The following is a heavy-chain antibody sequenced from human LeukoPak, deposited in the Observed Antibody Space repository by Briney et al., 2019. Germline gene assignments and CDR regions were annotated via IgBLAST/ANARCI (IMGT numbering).Heavy chain of an antibody. CDR1: GFTFSDYY. D-gene: IGHD3-10*01. J-gene: IGHJ6*02. V-gene: IGHV3-11*05. Sequence: GGSLRLSCAASGFTFSDYYMSWIRQAPGKGLEWVSYISSSSSYTNYADSVKGRFTISRDNAKNSLYLQMSSLRAEDTAVYYCARDRSQAPVLLWFGELPVYYYYYGMDVWGQGTTVTVSS. CDR3: ARDRSQAPVLLWFGELPVYYYYYGMDV. CDR2: ISSSSSYT.